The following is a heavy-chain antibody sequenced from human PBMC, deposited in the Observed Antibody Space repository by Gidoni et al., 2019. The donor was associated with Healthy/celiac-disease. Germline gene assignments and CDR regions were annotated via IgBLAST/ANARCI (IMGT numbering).Heavy chain of an antibody. D-gene: IGHD3-9*01. Sequence: QVQLVQSGAEVQQPGSSVKVSCKASGGTFSSYAISWVRQAPGQGLEWMGGIIPIFGTANYAQKFQGRVTITADKSTSTAYMELSSLRSEDTAVYYCARSKDWLLPVGYWGQGTLVTVSS. CDR2: IIPIFGTA. V-gene: IGHV1-69*06. CDR1: GGTFSSYA. J-gene: IGHJ4*02. CDR3: ARSKDWLLPVGY.